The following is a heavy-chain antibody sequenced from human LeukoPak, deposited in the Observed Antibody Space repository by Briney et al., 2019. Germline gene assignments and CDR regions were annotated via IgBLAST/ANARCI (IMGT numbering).Heavy chain of an antibody. J-gene: IGHJ6*03. V-gene: IGHV1-8*01. CDR3: ARGRRIAARQWGSGYYMDV. Sequence: WASVKLSCAASGYTFTSYDMNWVRQATGQGLEWMGWMNPNGGNTDYAQNFKGRFTMTRNTSKSTAYMELSSLRSEDTAVYYCARGRRIAARQWGSGYYMDVWGKGTTVSVSS. CDR2: MNPNGGNT. CDR1: GYTFTSYD. D-gene: IGHD6-6*01.